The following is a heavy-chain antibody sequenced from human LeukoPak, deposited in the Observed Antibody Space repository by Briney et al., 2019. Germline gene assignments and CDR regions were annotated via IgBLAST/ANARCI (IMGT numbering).Heavy chain of an antibody. D-gene: IGHD4-11*01. J-gene: IGHJ5*02. CDR3: ARDLHAGRSFDP. CDR2: MNPNSGNT. V-gene: IGHV1-8*01. Sequence: ASVKVSCKASGYTFTNYNITWVRQATGQGLEWLGWMNPNSGNTGSAQKFQGRVTMTSKTSINTAYMELSSLRSEDTAVYYCARDLHAGRSFDPWGQGTLVTVSS. CDR1: GYTFTNYN.